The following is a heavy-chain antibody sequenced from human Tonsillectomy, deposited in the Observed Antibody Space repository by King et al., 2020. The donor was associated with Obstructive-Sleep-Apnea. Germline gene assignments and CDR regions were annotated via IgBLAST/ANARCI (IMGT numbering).Heavy chain of an antibody. CDR2: IYWDDDR. J-gene: IGHJ4*02. V-gene: IGHV2-5*02. CDR1: GFSLTTSGVG. CDR3: GNSLPCSGSRCVGGPFDY. D-gene: IGHD2-15*01. Sequence: TLKESGPTLVKPTQTVTLTCTFSGFSLTTSGVGVGWIRQPPGKALEWLALIYWDDDRRYSPSLRSRLTITKDTSKNQVVLTMTNMDPVDTATYYCGNSLPCSGSRCVGGPFDYWGQGTLVTVSS.